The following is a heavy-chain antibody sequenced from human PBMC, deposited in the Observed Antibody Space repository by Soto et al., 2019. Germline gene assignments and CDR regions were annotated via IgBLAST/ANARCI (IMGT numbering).Heavy chain of an antibody. V-gene: IGHV4-39*01. CDR3: ARHGLLWFGEPPHNWFDP. CDR1: GGSISSSSYY. D-gene: IGHD3-10*01. J-gene: IGHJ5*02. Sequence: SETLSLTCTVSGGSISSSSYYWGWIRQPPGKGLEWIGSIYYSGSTYYNPSLNSRVTISADTSKNQFSLKLSSVTAADTAVYYCARHGLLWFGEPPHNWFDPWGQGTLVTVSS. CDR2: IYYSGST.